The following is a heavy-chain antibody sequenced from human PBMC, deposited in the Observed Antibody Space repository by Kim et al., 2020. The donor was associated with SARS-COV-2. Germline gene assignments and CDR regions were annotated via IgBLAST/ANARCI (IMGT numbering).Heavy chain of an antibody. CDR1: GFTFSDYY. V-gene: IGHV3-11*03. J-gene: IGHJ4*02. CDR2: ISSSSTYT. CDR3: ARYASILTGYYPNPYYFDS. D-gene: IGHD3-9*01. Sequence: GGSLRLSCAASGFTFSDYYMSWLRQTPGKGLEWVSYISSSSTYTNYADSVKGRFTISRDNAKKSLSLQMNSLRAEDTAVYYCARYASILTGYYPNPYYFDSWGQGTLVTVSS.